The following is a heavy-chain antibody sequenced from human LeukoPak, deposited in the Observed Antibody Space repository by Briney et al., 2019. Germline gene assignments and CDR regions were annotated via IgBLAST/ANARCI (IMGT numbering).Heavy chain of an antibody. J-gene: IGHJ5*02. D-gene: IGHD1-1*01. CDR3: AKSRSGSANWALQMFDN. CDR1: GFAFGSKA. CDR2: ISPGGGTT. Sequence: PGGSLRLSCAVSGFAFGSKAMSWVRQSPPRGLEWVASISPGGGTTYYADYVKGRFTISRDNSKNSLFVQMNSLRAEDTAVYFCAKSRSGSANWALQMFDNWGQGTLVTVSS. V-gene: IGHV3-23*01.